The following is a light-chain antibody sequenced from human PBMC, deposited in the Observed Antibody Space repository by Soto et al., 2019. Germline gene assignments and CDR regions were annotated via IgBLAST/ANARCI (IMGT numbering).Light chain of an antibody. CDR1: HNHIGTYDD. V-gene: IGLV2-14*03. CDR3: SRCASNRIEV. CDR2: GLT. J-gene: IGLJ1*01. Sequence: ALSPPTSRPGSAGHSRTISCPENHNHIGTYDDVSWYKQHPGGAPRLLIHGLTPRPSGISGLFSAAKSGLTASLTISGLQREEEADYYCSRCASNRIEVFGPGPRGTV.